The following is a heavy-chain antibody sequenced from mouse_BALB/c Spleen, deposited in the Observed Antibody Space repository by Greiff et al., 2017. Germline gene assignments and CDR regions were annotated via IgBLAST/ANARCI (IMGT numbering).Heavy chain of an antibody. V-gene: IGHV1-80*01. CDR3: ARFDYGNSHAMDY. J-gene: IGHJ4*01. D-gene: IGHD2-1*01. CDR1: GYAFSSYW. Sequence: QVQLQQSGAELVRPGSSVKISCKASGYAFSSYWMNWVKQRPGQGLEWIGQIYPGDGDTNYNGKFKGKATLTADKSSSTAYMQLSSLTSEDSAVYFCARFDYGNSHAMDYWGQGTSVTVSS. CDR2: IYPGDGDT.